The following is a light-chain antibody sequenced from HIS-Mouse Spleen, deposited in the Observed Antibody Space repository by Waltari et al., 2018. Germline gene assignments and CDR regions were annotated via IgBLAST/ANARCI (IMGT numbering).Light chain of an antibody. V-gene: IGLV2-23*03. J-gene: IGLJ2*01. CDR2: EGS. Sequence: QSALTQPASVSGSPGQSITISCTGTSSDVGSYNLVSWYQQHPGKAPNLMIYEGSKRPSAVSNRFPGSKYGNTASLTISGLQAEDEADYYCCSYAGSSTFVVVFGGGTKLTVL. CDR3: CSYAGSSTFVVV. CDR1: SSDVGSYNL.